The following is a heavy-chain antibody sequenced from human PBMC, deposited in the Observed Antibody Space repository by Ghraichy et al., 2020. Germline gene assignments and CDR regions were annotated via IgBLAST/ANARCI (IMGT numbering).Heavy chain of an antibody. CDR3: ARGGSSTASLFHYSYGCDV. D-gene: IGHD1-26*01. Sequence: GGSLRLSCAVSGFTFSTYEMNWVRQAPGKGLEWISYISSSGTTKHYADSVKGRFTISRDNVSRDNARNSLTLEMNSLRAEDSGVYYCARGGSSTASLFHYSYGCDVWGQGTTVTVSS. CDR1: GFTFSTYE. V-gene: IGHV3-48*03. CDR2: ISSSGTTK. J-gene: IGHJ6*02.